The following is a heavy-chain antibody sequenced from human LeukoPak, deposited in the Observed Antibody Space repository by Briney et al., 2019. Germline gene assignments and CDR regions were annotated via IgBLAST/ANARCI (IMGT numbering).Heavy chain of an antibody. V-gene: IGHV3-23*01. CDR3: AKGKQWLTDFDY. J-gene: IGHJ4*02. CDR2: ISGSGGST. Sequence: GGSLRLSCAASGFTFSSYAMSWVRQAPGRGLEWVSAISGSGGSTYYADSVKGRFTISRDNSKNTLYLQMNSLRAEDTAVYYCAKGKQWLTDFDYWGQGTLVTVSS. D-gene: IGHD6-19*01. CDR1: GFTFSSYA.